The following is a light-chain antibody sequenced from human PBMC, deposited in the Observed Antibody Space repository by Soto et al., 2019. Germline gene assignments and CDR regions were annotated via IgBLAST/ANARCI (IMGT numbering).Light chain of an antibody. Sequence: EIVMTQSPATLSVSPGKRATLSCRASQSVGSNLAWYQQKPGQAPRLLIYGASTRVTGIPPRFSGSGSGTDFALTISSLQSEDFAVYYCQQYNNWPPSWTFGQGTKVEI. V-gene: IGKV3-15*01. J-gene: IGKJ1*01. CDR3: QQYNNWPPSWT. CDR1: QSVGSN. CDR2: GAS.